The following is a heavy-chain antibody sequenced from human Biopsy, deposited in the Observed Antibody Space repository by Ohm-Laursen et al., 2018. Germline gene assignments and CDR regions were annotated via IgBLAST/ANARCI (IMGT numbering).Heavy chain of an antibody. CDR1: GYIFTSFG. CDR2: VSTYNGNT. V-gene: IGHV1-18*01. J-gene: IGHJ4*02. CDR3: ARVREGGLLDY. Sequence: SVKVSCKGSGYIFTSFGVSWVRQAPGHGLEWMGWVSTYNGNTEYEQKFQGRVTMTTDTSANTAYMELRSLRSDDTAVYFCARVREGGLLDYWGQGILVTVPS. D-gene: IGHD3-16*01.